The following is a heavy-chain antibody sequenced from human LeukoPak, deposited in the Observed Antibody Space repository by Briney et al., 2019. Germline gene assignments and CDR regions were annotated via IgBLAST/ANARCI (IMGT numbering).Heavy chain of an antibody. D-gene: IGHD1-26*01. CDR2: ISGSGGST. Sequence: GGSLRLSCAASGFTFSSYAMSWVRQAPGKGLEWVSAISGSGGSTYYADSVKGRFTISRDNSKNTLYLQMNSLGAEDTAVYYCAKDRVGAILGDIDYWGQGTLVTVYS. J-gene: IGHJ4*02. V-gene: IGHV3-23*01. CDR3: AKDRVGAILGDIDY. CDR1: GFTFSSYA.